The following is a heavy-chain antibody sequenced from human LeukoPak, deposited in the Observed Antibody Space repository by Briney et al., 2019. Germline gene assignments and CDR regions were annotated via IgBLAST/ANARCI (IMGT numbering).Heavy chain of an antibody. CDR2: ISGSGGST. V-gene: IGHV3-23*01. D-gene: IGHD3-3*01. J-gene: IGHJ6*02. CDR1: GFTLSSYA. CDR3: AKGGVVIIQDYYYYYGMDV. Sequence: GGSLRLSCAASGFTLSSYAMSWVRQAPGKGPEWVSAISGSGGSTYYADSVKGRFTISRDNSKNTLYLQMNSLRAEDTAVYYCAKGGVVIIQDYYYYYGMDVWGQGTTVTVSS.